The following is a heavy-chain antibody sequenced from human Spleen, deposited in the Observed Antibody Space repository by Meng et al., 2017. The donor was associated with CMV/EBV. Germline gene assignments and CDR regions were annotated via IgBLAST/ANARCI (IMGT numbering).Heavy chain of an antibody. D-gene: IGHD2-15*01. V-gene: IGHV4-34*01. CDR1: GGSFNGYY. CDR3: ARSPMVVAYFDY. CDR2: INHSGST. Sequence: LTCAVYGGSFNGYYWSWIRQPPGKGLEWIGEINHSGSTNYNPSLKSRVTISVDTSKNQFSLKLSSVTAADTAVYYCARSPMVVAYFDYWGQGTLVTVSS. J-gene: IGHJ4*02.